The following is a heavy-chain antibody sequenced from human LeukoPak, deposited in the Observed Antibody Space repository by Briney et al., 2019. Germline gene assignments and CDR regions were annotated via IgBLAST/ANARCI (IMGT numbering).Heavy chain of an antibody. CDR2: IHYSGTT. V-gene: IGHV4-59*11. J-gene: IGHJ6*03. D-gene: IGHD2-8*01. CDR3: ARDGVHQGGYYSYYMDV. CDR1: GGSISSHY. Sequence: SETLSLTCTVFGGSISSHYWSWIRQPPGKGLEWIGYIHYSGTTNYNPSLKSRVTISVDTSKNQFSLKVSSVTAADTAVYYCARDGVHQGGYYSYYMDVWGKGTTVTVSS.